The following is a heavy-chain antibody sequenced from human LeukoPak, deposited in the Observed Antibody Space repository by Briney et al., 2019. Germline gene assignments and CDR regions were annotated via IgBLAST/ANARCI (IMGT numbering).Heavy chain of an antibody. V-gene: IGHV3-9*01. CDR1: GFTFDDYA. J-gene: IGHJ4*02. CDR2: ISWNSGSI. CDR3: ASGPLYYDFWSGYYYY. D-gene: IGHD3-3*01. Sequence: GGSLRLSCAASGFTFDDYAMHWVRQAPGKGLEWVSGISWNSGSIGYADSVKGRFTISRDNSKNTLYLQMNSLRAEDTAVYYCASGPLYYDFWSGYYYYWGQGTLVTVSS.